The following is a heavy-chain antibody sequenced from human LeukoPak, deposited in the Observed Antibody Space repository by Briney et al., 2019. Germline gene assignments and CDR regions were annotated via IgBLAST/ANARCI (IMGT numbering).Heavy chain of an antibody. Sequence: PGGSLRLSCVASGFTFTRHYMHWVRQAPGKGLVWVSRIKTDGSSTIYADSVKGRFTISRDNTKNTLYLQMSSLRVEDTAVYYCGSSEDGHIDYWGQGTLVTVSS. D-gene: IGHD5-24*01. CDR3: GSSEDGHIDY. CDR1: GFTFTRHY. CDR2: IKTDGSST. V-gene: IGHV3-74*01. J-gene: IGHJ4*02.